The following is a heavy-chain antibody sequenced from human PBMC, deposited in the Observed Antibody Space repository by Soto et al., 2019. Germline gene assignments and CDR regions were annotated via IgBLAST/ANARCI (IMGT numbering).Heavy chain of an antibody. CDR1: GGSISSGGYY. CDR2: IYYSGST. CDR3: ARATIFGVVKGAFDI. J-gene: IGHJ3*02. D-gene: IGHD3-3*01. V-gene: IGHV4-31*03. Sequence: QVQLQESGPGLVKPSQTLSLTCTVSGGSISSGGYYWSWIRQHPGKGLEWIGYIYYSGSTYYNPSLQSRVTISVDTSKNQFSLKLRSVTAADTAVYYCARATIFGVVKGAFDIWGQGTRVTVSS.